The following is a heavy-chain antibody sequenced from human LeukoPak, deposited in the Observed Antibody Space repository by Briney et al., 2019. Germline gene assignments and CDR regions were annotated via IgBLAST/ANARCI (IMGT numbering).Heavy chain of an antibody. CDR3: ARVFRDYGDYEEYFQH. V-gene: IGHV4-30-2*05. CDR1: GGSISSGGYS. J-gene: IGHJ1*01. CDR2: IYHSGST. Sequence: PSETLSLTCAVSGGSISSGGYSWSWIRQPPGKGLEWIGYIYHSGSTYYNPSLKSRVTISVDTSKNQFSLKLSSVTAADTAVYYCARVFRDYGDYEEYFQHWGQGTLVTVSS. D-gene: IGHD4-17*01.